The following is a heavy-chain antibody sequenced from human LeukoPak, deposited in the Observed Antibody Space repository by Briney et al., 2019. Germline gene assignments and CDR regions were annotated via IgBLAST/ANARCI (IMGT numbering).Heavy chain of an antibody. CDR2: IFSNDEK. Sequence: ESGPTLLNPPETLTLTCAVSGFSLSNARMGVSWIRQPPGKALEWLAHIFSNDEKSYSTSLKSRLTISKDTSKSQVVLTMTNMDPVDTATYYCARIRYSYGYFDYWGQGTLVTVSS. D-gene: IGHD5-18*01. J-gene: IGHJ4*02. CDR1: GFSLSNARMG. V-gene: IGHV2-26*01. CDR3: ARIRYSYGYFDY.